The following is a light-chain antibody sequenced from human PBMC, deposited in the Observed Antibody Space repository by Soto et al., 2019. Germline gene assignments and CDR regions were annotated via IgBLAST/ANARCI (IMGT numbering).Light chain of an antibody. CDR2: DAS. J-gene: IGKJ1*01. V-gene: IGKV1-5*01. CDR1: QSIGNW. Sequence: DIQMTQSPSTLSASVGDRVTISCRASQSIGNWLAWYQQRPRKAPKLLIFDASSLNRGVPSRFSGSGSRTEFTLTISSLQPDDFATYYCQQYDSYPWTVGQGAKVE. CDR3: QQYDSYPWT.